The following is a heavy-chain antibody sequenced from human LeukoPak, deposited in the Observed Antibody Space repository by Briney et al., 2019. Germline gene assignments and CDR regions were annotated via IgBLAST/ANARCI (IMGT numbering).Heavy chain of an antibody. CDR3: ARDIYAGYSSSWYWDY. V-gene: IGHV3-30-3*01. CDR2: ISYDGSNK. Sequence: GGSLRLSCAASGFTFSSYAMHWVRQAPGKGLEWVAVISYDGSNKYYADSVKGRFTISRDNSKNTLYLQMNSLRAEDTAVYYCARDIYAGYSSSWYWDYWGQGTLVTVSS. J-gene: IGHJ4*02. D-gene: IGHD6-13*01. CDR1: GFTFSSYA.